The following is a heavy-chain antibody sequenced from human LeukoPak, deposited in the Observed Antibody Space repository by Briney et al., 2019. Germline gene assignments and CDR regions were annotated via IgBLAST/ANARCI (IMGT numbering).Heavy chain of an antibody. CDR2: IITYNGNT. CDR1: GYTFTSYA. J-gene: IGHJ6*03. V-gene: IGHV1-18*01. Sequence: GASVKVSFKTSGYTFTSYAISWVRQAPGQGLEWMGWIITYNGNTYYSQKLQGRVTMTTDTSTSTAYMELRSLRSDDTAVYFCAKTTVTSEEYFYYYMDVWGKWTTVTVSS. CDR3: AKTTVTSEEYFYYYMDV. D-gene: IGHD4-17*01.